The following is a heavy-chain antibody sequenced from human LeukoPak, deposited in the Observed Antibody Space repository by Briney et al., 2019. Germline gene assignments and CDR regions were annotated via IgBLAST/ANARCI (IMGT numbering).Heavy chain of an antibody. V-gene: IGHV4-34*01. CDR1: GGSFSGYY. CDR2: INHSGST. J-gene: IGHJ5*02. CDR3: ARGRRSLDP. Sequence: SETLSLTCAVYGGSFSGYYWSWIRQPPGKGLEWIGEINHSGSTNYNPSLKSRVTISVDTSKNQFSLKLSSVTAAGTAVYYCARGRRSLDPWGQGTLVTVSS.